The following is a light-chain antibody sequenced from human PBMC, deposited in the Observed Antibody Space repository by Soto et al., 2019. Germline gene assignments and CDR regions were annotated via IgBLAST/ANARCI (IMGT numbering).Light chain of an antibody. Sequence: EIVMTQSPATLSVSPGGRATLSCRASESVNRNLAWYQQRPGQSPRLLLYDASTRATGTPARFSGSGSGTEFTLTITSLQSDDFALYFCQHYNNWPLTFGGGTKVEIK. J-gene: IGKJ4*01. CDR2: DAS. V-gene: IGKV3-15*01. CDR1: ESVNRN. CDR3: QHYNNWPLT.